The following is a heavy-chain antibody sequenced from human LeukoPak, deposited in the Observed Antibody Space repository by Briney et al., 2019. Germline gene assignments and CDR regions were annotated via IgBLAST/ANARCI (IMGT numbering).Heavy chain of an antibody. J-gene: IGHJ4*02. Sequence: SETLSLTCAVYGGSFSGYYWSWIRQPPGKGLEWIGEINHSGSTNYNPSLKSRVTMSVDTSKNQFSLKLSSVTAADTAVYYCAAIAARRPLGYWGQGTLVTVSS. CDR3: AAIAARRPLGY. CDR2: INHSGST. V-gene: IGHV4-34*01. D-gene: IGHD6-6*01. CDR1: GGSFSGYY.